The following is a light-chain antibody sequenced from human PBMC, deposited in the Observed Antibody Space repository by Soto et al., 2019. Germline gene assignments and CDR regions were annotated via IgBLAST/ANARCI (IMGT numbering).Light chain of an antibody. V-gene: IGKV3-20*01. CDR2: GAS. CDR3: QKYRSSRTT. J-gene: IGKJ5*01. Sequence: EIVLTQSPGTLSLSPGERATLSCRASQSVSSSYLAWYQQKPGQAPRLLIYGASSRATGIPDRFSGSGSGTDFTLTISRLEPEDFVVYYCQKYRSSRTTFGQGTRLEIK. CDR1: QSVSSSY.